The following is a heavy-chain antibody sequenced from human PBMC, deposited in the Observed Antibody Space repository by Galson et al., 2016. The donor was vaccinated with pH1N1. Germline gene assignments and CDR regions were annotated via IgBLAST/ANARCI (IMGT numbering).Heavy chain of an antibody. D-gene: IGHD3-22*01. CDR1: GGTFGSYG. V-gene: IGHV1-69*13. CDR3: AREDYYDTGLSDWYFDL. CDR2: IIPNFKTT. Sequence: SVKASCKASGGTFGSYGINWVRQAPGQGLEWMGGIIPNFKTTKYAQNFQGRVTITADEPTTTAYTELSSLRSEDTAVYYCAREDYYDTGLSDWYFDLWGRGPLLTVSS. J-gene: IGHJ2*01.